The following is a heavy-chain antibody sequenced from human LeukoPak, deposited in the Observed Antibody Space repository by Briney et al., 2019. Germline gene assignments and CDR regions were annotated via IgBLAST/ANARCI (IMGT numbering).Heavy chain of an antibody. CDR2: ITSDGSNI. CDR1: GFTFSNFW. Sequence: GGSLRLSCAASGFTFSNFWLHWVRQAPGKGLEWVSRITSDGSNINYADSVQGRFTVSRDNAKNTLYLQMNSLRAEDTAVYYCARGGHSSFDYWGQGALVTVSS. J-gene: IGHJ4*02. D-gene: IGHD3-16*01. CDR3: ARGGHSSFDY. V-gene: IGHV3-74*01.